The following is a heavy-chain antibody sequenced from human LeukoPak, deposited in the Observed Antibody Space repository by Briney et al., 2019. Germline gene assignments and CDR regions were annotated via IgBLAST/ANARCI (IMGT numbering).Heavy chain of an antibody. V-gene: IGHV1-2*02. CDR3: ATLGGTSFDY. CDR1: GYTFTDYY. Sequence: ASVKVSCKTSGYTFTDYYIHWVRQAPGQGLEWMGWIVPNSGGTNYAQRFQGRVTMTRVTSISTAYMELTRLRYDDTAVYYCATLGGTSFDYWGQGTLVTVSS. J-gene: IGHJ4*02. D-gene: IGHD1-1*01. CDR2: IVPNSGGT.